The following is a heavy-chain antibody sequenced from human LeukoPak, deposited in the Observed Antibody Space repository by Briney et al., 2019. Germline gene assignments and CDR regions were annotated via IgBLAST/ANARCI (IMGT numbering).Heavy chain of an antibody. V-gene: IGHV1-69*05. CDR2: IIPIFGTA. CDR1: GGTFSSYA. D-gene: IGHD5-18*01. Sequence: SVKVSCKASGGTFSSYAISWVRQAPGQGLEWMEGIIPIFGTANYAQKFQGRVTITTDESTSTAYMELSSLRSEDTAVYYCARDDSHGYVLGYWGQGTLVTVSS. CDR3: ARDDSHGYVLGY. J-gene: IGHJ4*02.